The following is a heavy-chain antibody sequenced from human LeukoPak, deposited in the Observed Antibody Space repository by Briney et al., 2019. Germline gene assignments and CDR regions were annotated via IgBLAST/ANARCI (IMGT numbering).Heavy chain of an antibody. CDR1: GYTFTSYG. Sequence: ASVKVSCKASGYTFTSYGISWVRQAPGQGLEWMGWISAYNGNTNYAQKLQGRVTVTTDTSTSTAYMELRSLRSDDTAVYYCAGGYCSGGSCYSGLGYWGQGTLVTVSS. D-gene: IGHD2-15*01. J-gene: IGHJ4*02. CDR3: AGGYCSGGSCYSGLGY. CDR2: ISAYNGNT. V-gene: IGHV1-18*01.